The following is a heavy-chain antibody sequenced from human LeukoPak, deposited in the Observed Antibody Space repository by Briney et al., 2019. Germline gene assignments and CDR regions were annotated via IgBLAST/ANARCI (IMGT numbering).Heavy chain of an antibody. Sequence: GGPLRLSCAASGFTFSSYAMHWVRQAPGKGLEWVAVISYDGSNKYYADSVKGRFTISRDNSKNTLYLQMNSLRAEDTAVYYCAKSIAVAGSYRNGLDYWGQGTLVTVSS. CDR2: ISYDGSNK. J-gene: IGHJ4*02. V-gene: IGHV3-30-3*02. CDR3: AKSIAVAGSYRNGLDY. D-gene: IGHD6-19*01. CDR1: GFTFSSYA.